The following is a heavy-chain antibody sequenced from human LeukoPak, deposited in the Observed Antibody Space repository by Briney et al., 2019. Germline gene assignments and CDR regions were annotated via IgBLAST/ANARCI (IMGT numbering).Heavy chain of an antibody. CDR2: IKSKTDGGPT. Sequence: RPGGSLRLSCAASGFTFSNAWMSWVRQAPGKGLEWVGRIKSKTDGGPTDYAAPVKGRFTISRDDSKNTLYLQMNSLKTEDTAVYYCTTDPTVTYLDYWGQGTLVTVSS. J-gene: IGHJ4*02. CDR1: GFTFSNAW. V-gene: IGHV3-15*01. D-gene: IGHD4-17*01. CDR3: TTDPTVTYLDY.